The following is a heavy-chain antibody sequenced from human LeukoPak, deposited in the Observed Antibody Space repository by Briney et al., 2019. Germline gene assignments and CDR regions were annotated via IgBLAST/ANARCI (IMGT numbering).Heavy chain of an antibody. D-gene: IGHD3-10*01. J-gene: IGHJ4*02. CDR2: ICPGDSDT. CDR1: GYRFTNKW. V-gene: IGHV5-51*01. Sequence: PGESLKISCKGSGYRFTNKWIGWVRQMPGKGLECMGIICPGDSDTRYSPSFQGQVTISVDKSITTAYLQWSSLKASDTAIYYCVRHGGPYYYGSGTYRSGYFDYWGQGTLVTVSS. CDR3: VRHGGPYYYGSGTYRSGYFDY.